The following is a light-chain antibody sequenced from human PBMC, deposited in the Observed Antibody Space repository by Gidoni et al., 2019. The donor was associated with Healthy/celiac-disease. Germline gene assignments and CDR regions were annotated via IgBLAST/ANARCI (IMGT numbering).Light chain of an antibody. Sequence: EIVMTQSPATRSGSPGERATLSCRASQSVSSNLAWYQQQPGQAPRLLIYGASTRATGIPARFSGSGSGTEFTLTISRLQPEDFAVYYCQQYNNWPPYTFGQGTKLEIK. CDR3: QQYNNWPPYT. CDR2: GAS. CDR1: QSVSSN. V-gene: IGKV3-15*01. J-gene: IGKJ2*01.